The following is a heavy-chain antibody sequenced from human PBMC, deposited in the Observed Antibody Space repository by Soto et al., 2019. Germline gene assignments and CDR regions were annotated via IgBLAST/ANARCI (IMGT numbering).Heavy chain of an antibody. V-gene: IGHV3-30*02. Sequence: PGGSLRLSCAASGFTFSNCGMHWVRQAPGKGLEWVSFIPYDGSDKSYTDSMKGRFTISRDNSKNTLYLQMNSLRAEDTAIYYCAKDGDYYGSGSYALDYYGMDVWGQGTTVTVSS. CDR2: IPYDGSDK. D-gene: IGHD3-10*01. CDR3: AKDGDYYGSGSYALDYYGMDV. CDR1: GFTFSNCG. J-gene: IGHJ6*02.